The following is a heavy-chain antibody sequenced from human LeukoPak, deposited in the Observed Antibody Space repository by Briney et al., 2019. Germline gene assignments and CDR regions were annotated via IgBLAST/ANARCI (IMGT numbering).Heavy chain of an antibody. D-gene: IGHD6-13*01. V-gene: IGHV4-39*01. CDR3: ARHELFDSPPYSSSWPRFNWFDP. CDR2: IYYSGST. J-gene: IGHJ5*02. CDR1: GGSISSSSYY. Sequence: PSETLSLTCTVSGGSISSSSYYWGRIRQPPGKGLEWIGSIYYSGSTYYNPSLKSRVTISVDTSKNQFSLKLSSVTAADTAVYYCARHELFDSPPYSSSWPRFNWFDPWGQGTLVTVSS.